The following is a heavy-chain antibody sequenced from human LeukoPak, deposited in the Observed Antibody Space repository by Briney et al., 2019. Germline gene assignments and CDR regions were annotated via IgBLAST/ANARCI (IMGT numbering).Heavy chain of an antibody. D-gene: IGHD3-22*01. CDR2: ISSSSSTI. V-gene: IGHV3-48*01. Sequence: GGSLRLSCAASGFTFSSYSMNWVRQAPGKGLEWVSYISSSSSTIYYADSVKGRFTISRDNSKNTLYLQMGSLRAEDMAVYYCAREFGGSGYYPPYFDYWGQGTLVTVSS. CDR1: GFTFSSYS. J-gene: IGHJ4*02. CDR3: AREFGGSGYYPPYFDY.